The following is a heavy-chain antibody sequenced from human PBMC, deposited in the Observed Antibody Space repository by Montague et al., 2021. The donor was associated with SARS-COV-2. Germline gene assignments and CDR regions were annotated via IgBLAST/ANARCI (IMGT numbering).Heavy chain of an antibody. Sequence: SETLSLTCTVSGGSISRSYWSWIRQPPGKGLEWIGYIYYTGSTDYNPSLKSRVTISVDTSKNQLSLKLISVTAAATAVYFCARHMSDCSKGICHTYYYYGWDVWGQGTTVTVAS. CDR1: GGSISRSY. D-gene: IGHD2-8*01. CDR3: ARHMSDCSKGICHTYYYYGWDV. CDR2: IYYTGST. J-gene: IGHJ6*02. V-gene: IGHV4-59*08.